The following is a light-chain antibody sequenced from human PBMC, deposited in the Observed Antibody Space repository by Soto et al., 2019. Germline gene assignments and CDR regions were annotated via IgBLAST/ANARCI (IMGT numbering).Light chain of an antibody. CDR2: DAT. CDR1: QSVGVY. Sequence: VLTQSPATLSLSPGERATLFCKASQSVGVYMGWFQQKPGQAHRVLIYDATNRAGGVPARFSGSGSGTDFTLTISSLEAADSAVYYCQQRDIWPPLTFGGGTKLEIK. V-gene: IGKV3-11*01. J-gene: IGKJ4*01. CDR3: QQRDIWPPLT.